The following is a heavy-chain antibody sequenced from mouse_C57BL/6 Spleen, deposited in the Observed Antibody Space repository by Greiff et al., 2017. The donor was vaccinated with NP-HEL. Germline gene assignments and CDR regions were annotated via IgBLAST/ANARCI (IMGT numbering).Heavy chain of an antibody. CDR1: GFTFSSYG. J-gene: IGHJ4*01. CDR2: ISSGGSYT. V-gene: IGHV5-6*01. Sequence: EVQLVESGGDLVKPGGSLKLSCAASGFTFSSYGMSWVRQTPDKRLEWVATISSGGSYTYYPDSVKGRFTISRDNAKNTLYLQMSSLKSEDTAMYYCASLLAMDYWGQGTSVTVSS. CDR3: ASLLAMDY. D-gene: IGHD2-10*01.